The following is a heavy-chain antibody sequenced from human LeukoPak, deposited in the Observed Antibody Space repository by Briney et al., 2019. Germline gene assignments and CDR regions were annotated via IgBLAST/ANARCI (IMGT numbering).Heavy chain of an antibody. V-gene: IGHV3-21*01. D-gene: IGHD2-2*01. CDR2: ISSSSSYI. Sequence: GGSLRLSCAASGFTFSSYSMNWVRQAPRKGLEWVSSISSSSSYIYYADSVKGRFTISRDNAKNLLYLQMNSLRAEDTAVYYCARGLYCSSTSCYGGNWFDPWGQGTLVTVSS. CDR3: ARGLYCSSTSCYGGNWFDP. J-gene: IGHJ5*02. CDR1: GFTFSSYS.